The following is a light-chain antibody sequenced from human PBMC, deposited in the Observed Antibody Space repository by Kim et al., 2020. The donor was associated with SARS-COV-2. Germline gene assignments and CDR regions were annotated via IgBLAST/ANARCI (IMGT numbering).Light chain of an antibody. V-gene: IGKV3-20*01. J-gene: IGKJ2*01. CDR2: GAS. CDR1: QSVSSSN. Sequence: TRSSSPGERATLSCRASQSVSSSNLAWYQQKPGQAPRLLIYGASSRATGIPDRFSGSGSGTDFTLTISRLEPEDFAVYYCQQYGKTFGQGTKLEIK. CDR3: QQYGKT.